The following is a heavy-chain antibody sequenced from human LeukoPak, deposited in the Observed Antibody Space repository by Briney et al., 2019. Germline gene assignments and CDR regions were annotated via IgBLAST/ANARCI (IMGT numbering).Heavy chain of an antibody. D-gene: IGHD6-19*01. CDR3: AKPISGGLAVTGDWFDP. CDR1: GFAFSFLA. Sequence: GGSLRLSCAASGFAFSFLAMSWVRQARGKGLEWVATINASGGNKHYADAVKGRFTISRDNSKNTVYLHMNTLRAEDTAVYYCAKPISGGLAVTGDWFDPWGQGTLVTVSS. J-gene: IGHJ5*02. V-gene: IGHV3-23*01. CDR2: INASGGNK.